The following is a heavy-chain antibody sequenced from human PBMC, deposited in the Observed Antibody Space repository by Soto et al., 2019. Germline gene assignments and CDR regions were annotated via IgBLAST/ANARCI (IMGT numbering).Heavy chain of an antibody. CDR3: ARVQVDYYDSSAFYSIYYFDY. D-gene: IGHD3-22*01. J-gene: IGHJ4*02. Sequence: EVQLVESGGGLVQPGGSLRLSCAASGFTFSDHYMDWVRQAPGKGLEWVGRTRNTAYSYTTEYVASVKGGFTISRHESKNSLYLQMNSLKTEDTAVYFCARVQVDYYDSSAFYSIYYFDYWGQGALVTVSS. CDR2: TRNTAYSYTT. CDR1: GFTFSDHY. V-gene: IGHV3-72*01.